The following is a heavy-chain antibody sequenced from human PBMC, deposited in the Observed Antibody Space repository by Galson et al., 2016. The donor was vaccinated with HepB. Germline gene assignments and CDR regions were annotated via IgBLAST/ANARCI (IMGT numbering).Heavy chain of an antibody. CDR3: ARGDSSGYLPPYYFDF. V-gene: IGHV3-33*01. CDR1: GFDFNDYG. D-gene: IGHD3-22*01. Sequence: SLRLSCATSGFDFNDYGMHWVRQAPGKGLEWVAVIWNAGSSKYYGDSSKGRFTISRDISKNRLYLQMNNLRAEDTAVYYCARGDSSGYLPPYYFDFWGQGTLVTVSS. J-gene: IGHJ4*02. CDR2: IWNAGSSK.